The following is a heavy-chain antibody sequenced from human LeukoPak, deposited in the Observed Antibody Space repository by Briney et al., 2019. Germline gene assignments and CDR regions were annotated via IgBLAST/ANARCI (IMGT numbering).Heavy chain of an antibody. CDR2: INHSGST. Sequence: SETLSLTCAVYGGSFSGYYWSWIRQPPGKGLEWIGEINHSGSTNYNPSLKSRVTISVDTSKNQFSLKLSSVTAADTAVYYCATYSVSYYGTNYYYGMDVWGQGTTVTVSS. CDR3: ATYSVSYYGTNYYYGMDV. J-gene: IGHJ6*02. D-gene: IGHD1-26*01. V-gene: IGHV4-34*01. CDR1: GGSFSGYY.